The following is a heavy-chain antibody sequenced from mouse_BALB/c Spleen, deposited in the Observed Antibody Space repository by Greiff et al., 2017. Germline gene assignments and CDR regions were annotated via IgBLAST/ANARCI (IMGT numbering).Heavy chain of an antibody. CDR1: GYTFTDYN. CDR2: IYPYNGGT. D-gene: IGHD1-2*01. V-gene: IGHV1S29*02. Sequence: EVKVVESGPELVKPGASVKISCKASGYTFTDYNMHWVKQSHGKSLEWIGYIYPYNGGTGYNQKFKSKATLTVDNSSSTAYMELRSLTSEDSAVYYCARPYYGRYYAMDYWGQGTSVTVSS. J-gene: IGHJ4*01. CDR3: ARPYYGRYYAMDY.